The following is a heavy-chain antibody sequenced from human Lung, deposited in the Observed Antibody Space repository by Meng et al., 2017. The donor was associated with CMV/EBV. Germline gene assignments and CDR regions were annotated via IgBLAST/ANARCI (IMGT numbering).Heavy chain of an antibody. Sequence: GPLRLSCSVSGGSLRGVYWSWIRQPPGKGLEWIGEISQSERTNYSPSLKSRLTMSIHTSEKRFSLQLNSVTAADTAVYYCARQGRVYFDYWGQGVLVTVSS. J-gene: IGHJ4*02. CDR2: ISQSERT. CDR1: GGSLRGVY. CDR3: ARQGRVYFDY. V-gene: IGHV4-34*10.